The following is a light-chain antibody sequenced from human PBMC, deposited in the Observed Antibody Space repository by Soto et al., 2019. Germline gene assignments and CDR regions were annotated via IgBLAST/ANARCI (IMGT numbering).Light chain of an antibody. CDR3: QQYNNWPWT. CDR2: GAS. Sequence: EIVMTQSPATLSVSPGERATLSCRASQSVSSNLAWYQQKPGQAPRLLIYGASTRATGIPARFSGSGSGTEFTLTISSLKSEDFAVYYCQQYNNWPWTFVQGTKVEIK. J-gene: IGKJ1*01. V-gene: IGKV3-15*01. CDR1: QSVSSN.